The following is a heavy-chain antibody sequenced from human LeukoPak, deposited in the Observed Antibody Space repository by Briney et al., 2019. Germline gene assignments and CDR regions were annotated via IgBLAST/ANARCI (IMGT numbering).Heavy chain of an antibody. J-gene: IGHJ4*02. CDR2: ISGSGGST. Sequence: PGGSLRLSCAASGFTVSSNYMSWVRQAPGKGLEWVSAISGSGGSTYYADSVKGRFTISRDNSKNTLYLQMNSLRAEDTAVYYCAKDFHSSSWYEVGDYWGQGTLVTVSS. V-gene: IGHV3-23*01. D-gene: IGHD6-13*01. CDR3: AKDFHSSSWYEVGDY. CDR1: GFTVSSNY.